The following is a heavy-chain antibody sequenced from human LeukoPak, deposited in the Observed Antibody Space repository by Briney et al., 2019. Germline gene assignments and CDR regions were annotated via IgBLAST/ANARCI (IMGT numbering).Heavy chain of an antibody. D-gene: IGHD6-25*01. CDR1: GFTFSSYW. CDR2: IKQDGSEK. Sequence: GGSLRLSCAASGFTFSSYWMSWVRQAPGKGLEWVANIKQDGSEKYYVDSVKGRFTISRDNAKNSLYLQMNSLRAEDTAVYYCAKDWYSSGPPDDYWGQGTLVTVSS. J-gene: IGHJ4*02. CDR3: AKDWYSSGPPDDY. V-gene: IGHV3-7*01.